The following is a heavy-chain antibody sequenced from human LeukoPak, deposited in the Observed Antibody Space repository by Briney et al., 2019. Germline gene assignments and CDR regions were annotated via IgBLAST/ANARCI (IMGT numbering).Heavy chain of an antibody. J-gene: IGHJ4*02. V-gene: IGHV3-30-3*01. CDR1: GFTFSSHA. Sequence: GGSLRLSCAASGFTFSSHAMHWVRQAPGKGLEWVAFISYDGSIKYYADSVKGRFTISRDNSKNTLYLQMNSLRAEDTAVYYCADSNYWYPTDYWGQGTLVTVSS. CDR3: ADSNYWYPTDY. D-gene: IGHD4-11*01. CDR2: ISYDGSIK.